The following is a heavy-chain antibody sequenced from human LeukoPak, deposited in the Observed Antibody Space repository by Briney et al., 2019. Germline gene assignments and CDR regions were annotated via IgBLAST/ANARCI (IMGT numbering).Heavy chain of an antibody. CDR1: AGSISNYY. D-gene: IGHD6-13*01. Sequence: SETLSLTCSVSAGSISNYYWSWIRQPPGKGLEWIAYIYYSGSTNYNPSLKSRVTISVDTSKNQFFLNLSSVTAADTAVYFCARLSHPADSSWFFASWGQGTLVTVSS. CDR3: ARLSHPADSSWFFAS. CDR2: IYYSGST. V-gene: IGHV4-59*08. J-gene: IGHJ4*02.